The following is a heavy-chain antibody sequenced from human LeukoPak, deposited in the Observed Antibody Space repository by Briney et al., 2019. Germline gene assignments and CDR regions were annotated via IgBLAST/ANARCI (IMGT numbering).Heavy chain of an antibody. CDR3: ARTYGSGRHINFNWFDS. J-gene: IGHJ5*01. Sequence: SQTLSLTCAISGDTVSTISSTWNWLRQSPSRGLEWLGRTYWRSEWYSDYAESVRSRITINPDTSKNQFSLQLNSVSPEDTAVYYCARTYGSGRHINFNWFDSWGQGILVTVSS. D-gene: IGHD3-10*01. CDR2: TYWRSEWYS. V-gene: IGHV6-1*01. CDR1: GDTVSTISST.